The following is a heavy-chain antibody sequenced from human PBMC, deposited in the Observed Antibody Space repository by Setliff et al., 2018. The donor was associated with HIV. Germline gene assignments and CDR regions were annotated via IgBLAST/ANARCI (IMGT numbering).Heavy chain of an antibody. CDR2: IYYNGNI. Sequence: TSETLSLTCAVSGNSIGSGYYWGWIRQPPGKGLEWIASIYYNGNIYYNPSLKSRVTITMDTSKNQFSLKLSSVTAADTAVYSCVRHLSEMAMVDHWGQGTLVTSPQ. V-gene: IGHV4-38-2*01. CDR1: GNSIGSGYY. J-gene: IGHJ4*02. CDR3: VRHLSEMAMVDH.